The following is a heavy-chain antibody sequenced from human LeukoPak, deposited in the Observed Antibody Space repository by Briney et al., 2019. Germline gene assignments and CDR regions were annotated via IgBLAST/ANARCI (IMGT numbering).Heavy chain of an antibody. Sequence: SETLSLTCAVSGYSISSGYYWGWIRQPPGKGLEWIGYIYYSGSTYYNPSLKSRVTTSVDTSKNQFSLKLSSVTAADTAVYYCARLGVAAAGAYYFDYWGQGTLVTVSS. CDR1: GYSISSGYY. D-gene: IGHD6-13*01. CDR2: IYYSGST. CDR3: ARLGVAAAGAYYFDY. J-gene: IGHJ4*02. V-gene: IGHV4-38-2*01.